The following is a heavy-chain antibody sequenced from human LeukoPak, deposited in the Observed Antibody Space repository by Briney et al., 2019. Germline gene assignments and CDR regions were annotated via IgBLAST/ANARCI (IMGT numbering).Heavy chain of an antibody. CDR3: AREGYYDSSGSNREGFDY. J-gene: IGHJ4*02. CDR2: INPRGGIT. D-gene: IGHD3-22*01. V-gene: IGHV1-46*01. Sequence: ASVKVSCKASGGTFSSYAISWVRQAPGQGLEWMGIINPRGGITSYAQKFQGRVTMTRDTSTSTVYMDLSSLRSEDTAVYYCAREGYYDSSGSNREGFDYWGQGTLVTVSS. CDR1: GGTFSSYA.